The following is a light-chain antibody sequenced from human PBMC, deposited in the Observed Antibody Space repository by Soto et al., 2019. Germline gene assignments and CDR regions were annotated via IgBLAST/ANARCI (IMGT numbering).Light chain of an antibody. J-gene: IGLJ2*01. CDR2: KRD. V-gene: IGLV1-47*01. CDR1: DSNIGSNS. CDR3: ATWDDGLSGVL. Sequence: QSVLTQPPSASGTPGQRVSSTCSGSDSNIGSNSVHWYQQVPGMAPKLLVYKRDHRSSGVPDRFSGSKSVTSASLAISGLRAEDEAEYYCATWDDGLSGVLFGGGTKLTVL.